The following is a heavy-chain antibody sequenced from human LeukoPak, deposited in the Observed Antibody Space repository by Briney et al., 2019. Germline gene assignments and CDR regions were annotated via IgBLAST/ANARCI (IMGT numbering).Heavy chain of an antibody. V-gene: IGHV3-48*04. D-gene: IGHD3-10*01. CDR3: ASLNMVRGVIIRYDAFDI. CDR1: GFTFSSYS. CDR2: ISSSSSTI. Sequence: GGSLRLSCAASGFTFSSYSMNWVRQAPGKGLEWVSYISSSSSTIYYADSVKGRFTISRDNAKNSLYLQMNSLRAEDTAVYYCASLNMVRGVIIRYDAFDIWGQGTMVTVSS. J-gene: IGHJ3*02.